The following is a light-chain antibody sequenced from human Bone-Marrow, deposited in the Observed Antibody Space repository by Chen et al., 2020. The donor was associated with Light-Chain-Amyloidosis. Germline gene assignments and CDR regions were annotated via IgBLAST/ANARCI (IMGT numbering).Light chain of an antibody. V-gene: IGLV3-25*03. CDR3: QSADSSGTYEVI. Sequence: SYELTQPPSVSVSPGQTPRITCSGDDLPTKYAYWYHQKPGQAPVLVIHRDTERPSGISERLSGSSSGTTAALTISGVEAEDEADYHWQSADSSGTYEVIFGGGTKLTVL. CDR2: RDT. CDR1: DLPTKY. J-gene: IGLJ2*01.